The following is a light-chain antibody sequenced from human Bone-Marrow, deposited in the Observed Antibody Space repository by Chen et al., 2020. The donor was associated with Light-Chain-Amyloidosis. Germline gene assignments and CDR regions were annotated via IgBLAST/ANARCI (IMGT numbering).Light chain of an antibody. V-gene: IGLV3-21*02. CDR2: DDS. Sequence: SYVLTQPSSVSGAPGQTATIACGGNNIGSTSVHWYQQTPGKAPLLVVYDDSDRPSGIPERLSGANSGNTATLAIGRVEAGDGADYYCQVWDRGSDRPVFGGGTKLTVL. CDR3: QVWDRGSDRPV. CDR1: NIGSTS. J-gene: IGLJ3*02.